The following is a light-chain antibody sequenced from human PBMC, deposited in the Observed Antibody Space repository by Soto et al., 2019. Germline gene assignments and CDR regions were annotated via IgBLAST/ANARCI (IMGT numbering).Light chain of an antibody. CDR3: RDHDHLPTT. CDR2: DVF. CDR1: QDISKY. V-gene: IGKV1-33*01. Sequence: DIQMTLSVSSLPASVGDTVTIPCQASQDISKYLNGFQQKPGKAPKLLSYDVFNVETGVPSRFSGRGSGTDFPLIISNLQPEDLGTDDRRDHDHLPTTLAGDTKV. J-gene: IGKJ4*01.